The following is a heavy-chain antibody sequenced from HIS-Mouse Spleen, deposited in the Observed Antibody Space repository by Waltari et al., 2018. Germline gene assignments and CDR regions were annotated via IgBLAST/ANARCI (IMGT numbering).Heavy chain of an antibody. CDR3: ARGHDYSNYFDY. V-gene: IGHV1-8*01. Sequence: QVQLVQSGAEVKKPGASVKVSWKASGYAFTSYDIHWVRQATGQGLEWMGWMNPNSGNTGYAQKFQGRVTMTRNTSISTAYMELSSLRSEDTAVYYCARGHDYSNYFDYWGQGTLVTVSS. J-gene: IGHJ4*02. D-gene: IGHD4-4*01. CDR1: GYAFTSYD. CDR2: MNPNSGNT.